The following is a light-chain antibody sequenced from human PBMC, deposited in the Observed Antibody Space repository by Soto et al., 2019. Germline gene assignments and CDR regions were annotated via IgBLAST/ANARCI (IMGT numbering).Light chain of an antibody. J-gene: IGLJ1*01. Sequence: QSALTQPPSASWSPGQSVVISCTGTSSDVGGYNYVSWYQQHPGKAPKLMIYEVNKRPSGVPDRFSGSKSGNTASLTVSGLQAEDEADYYCSSYAGSSNVFGTGTKVTVL. CDR2: EVN. CDR3: SSYAGSSNV. V-gene: IGLV2-8*01. CDR1: SSDVGGYNY.